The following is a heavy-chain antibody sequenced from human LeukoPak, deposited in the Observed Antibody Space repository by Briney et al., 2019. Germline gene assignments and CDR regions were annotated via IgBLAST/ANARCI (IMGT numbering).Heavy chain of an antibody. CDR2: IYYSGST. CDR1: GGSISSGDYY. Sequence: SETLSLTCTVSGGSISSGDYYWSWIRQPPGKGLEWIGYIYYSGSTYYNPSLKSRVTISVDTSKNQFSLKLSSVTVADTAVYYCARAPGTTGDWFDPWGQGTLVTVSS. V-gene: IGHV4-30-4*01. D-gene: IGHD1-1*01. J-gene: IGHJ5*02. CDR3: ARAPGTTGDWFDP.